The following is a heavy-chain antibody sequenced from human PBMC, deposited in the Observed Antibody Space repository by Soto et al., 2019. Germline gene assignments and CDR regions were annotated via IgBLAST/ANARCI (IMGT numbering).Heavy chain of an antibody. V-gene: IGHV4-59*01. J-gene: IGHJ4*02. CDR1: GGSISSYY. CDR2: IYYSGST. CDR3: ARRYATTFDY. D-gene: IGHD1-7*01. Sequence: SETLSLTCTVSGGSISSYYWSWFRQPPGKGLEWIGYIYYSGSTNYNPSLKSRVTISVDTSKNQFSLKLSSVTAADTAVYYCARRYATTFDYWGQGTLVTVFS.